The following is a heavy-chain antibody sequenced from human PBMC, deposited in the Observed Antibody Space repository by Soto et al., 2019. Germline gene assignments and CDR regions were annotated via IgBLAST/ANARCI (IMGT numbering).Heavy chain of an antibody. J-gene: IGHJ5*02. Sequence: PSEALSLTCTVSGGSISSSSYYWGWIRQPPGKGLEWIGSIYYSGSTYYNPSLKSRVTISVDTSKNQFSLKLSSVTAADTAVYYCARDRSYCSSTSCYDVGSYNWFDPWGQGTLVTVSS. CDR3: ARDRSYCSSTSCYDVGSYNWFDP. V-gene: IGHV4-39*07. CDR1: GGSISSSSYY. D-gene: IGHD2-2*01. CDR2: IYYSGST.